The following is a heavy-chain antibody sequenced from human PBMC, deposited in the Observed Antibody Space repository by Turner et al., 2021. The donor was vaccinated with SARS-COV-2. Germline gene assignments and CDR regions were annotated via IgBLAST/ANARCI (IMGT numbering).Heavy chain of an antibody. J-gene: IGHJ3*02. V-gene: IGHV3-53*01. CDR3: ARGYSSGWYQRGAFDI. CDR1: GFTVSSNY. D-gene: IGHD6-19*01. Sequence: EVSLMESDGGLIQPGGSLRLSCAASGFTVSSNYMSWVRQAPGKGLEWVSVIYSGGSTYYADSVKGRFTISRDNSKNTLYLQMNSLRAEDTALYYCARGYSSGWYQRGAFDIWGQGTMVTVSS. CDR2: IYSGGST.